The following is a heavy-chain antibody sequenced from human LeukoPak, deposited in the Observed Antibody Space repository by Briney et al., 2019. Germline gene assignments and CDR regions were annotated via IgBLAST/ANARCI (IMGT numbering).Heavy chain of an antibody. V-gene: IGHV4-39*07. Sequence: SETLSLTCSVSGDSISTSSYYWGWIRQPPGKGLEWIGTIYYSGSTYYNPSLTSRVTMSVDTARNQFSLKLTSVTAADTAVYYCVRSEIDDYSRYWGRGMLVIVSS. J-gene: IGHJ4*02. CDR1: GDSISTSSYY. D-gene: IGHD4-11*01. CDR2: IYYSGST. CDR3: VRSEIDDYSRY.